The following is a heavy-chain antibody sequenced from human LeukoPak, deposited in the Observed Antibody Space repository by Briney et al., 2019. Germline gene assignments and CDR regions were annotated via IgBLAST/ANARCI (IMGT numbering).Heavy chain of an antibody. Sequence: SETLSLTCAVYGGSFSGYYWSWIRQPPGKGLEWIGEINHSGGTNYNPSLKSRVTISVDTSKNQFSLKLSSVTAADTAVYYCARGGTYYDFWSGYYTYYFDYWGQGTLVTVSS. CDR2: INHSGGT. V-gene: IGHV4-34*01. D-gene: IGHD3-3*01. CDR3: ARGGTYYDFWSGYYTYYFDY. CDR1: GGSFSGYY. J-gene: IGHJ4*02.